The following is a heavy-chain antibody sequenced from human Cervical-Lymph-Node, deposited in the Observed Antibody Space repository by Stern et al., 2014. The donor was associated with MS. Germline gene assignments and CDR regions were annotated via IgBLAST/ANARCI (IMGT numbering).Heavy chain of an antibody. V-gene: IGHV4-31*03. CDR2: IYHSGST. Sequence: QVQLVESGPGLVKPSQTLSLTCTVSGGSISSDNYYWSWIRQHPGKGLEWIGSIYHSGSTYYNPPLKSRVTTSIDTSKNQFSLKLSSVTAADTAVYYCARGSREVLLPRFYFDYGGQGTLVTVSA. D-gene: IGHD3-3*01. J-gene: IGHJ4*02. CDR3: ARGSREVLLPRFYFDY. CDR1: GGSISSDNYY.